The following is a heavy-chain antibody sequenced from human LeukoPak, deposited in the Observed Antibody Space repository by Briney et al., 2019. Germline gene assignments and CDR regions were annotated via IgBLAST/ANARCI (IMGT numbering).Heavy chain of an antibody. J-gene: IGHJ1*01. CDR2: IYNGDST. CDR3: ATDNYSPEYFQH. CDR1: GFSVSNNY. D-gene: IGHD2-15*01. Sequence: GVSLRLSRAASGFSVSNNYMSWVRQAPGKGLGSATVIYNGDSTFYADSVKCRFTISRDNTRHTLYLKMNSLRAEDTAVYYCATDNYSPEYFQHWGQGTLVTVSS. V-gene: IGHV3-66*01.